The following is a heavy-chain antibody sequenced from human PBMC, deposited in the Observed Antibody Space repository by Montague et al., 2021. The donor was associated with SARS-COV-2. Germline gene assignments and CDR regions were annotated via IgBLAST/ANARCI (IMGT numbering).Heavy chain of an antibody. CDR3: ARDLGGIDV. CDR1: GGSISYGGCF. Sequence: TLSLTCTVSGGSISYGGCFWNWHRQHPGKGLEWNGYIYKSGTTXYXPSLKSRVSLSVDTSKNQFSLNLRSATAADTSFYYCARDLGGIDVWGQGTTVIVSS. CDR2: IYKSGTT. J-gene: IGHJ6*02. V-gene: IGHV4-31*03. D-gene: IGHD3-10*01.